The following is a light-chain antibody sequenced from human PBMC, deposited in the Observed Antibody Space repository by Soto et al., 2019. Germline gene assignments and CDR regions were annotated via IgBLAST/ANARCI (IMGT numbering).Light chain of an antibody. CDR1: QVITND. J-gene: IGKJ1*01. V-gene: IGKV1-17*01. CDR3: LQHNTYPWT. Sequence: IQMTQSPYSLSAPGRARVTITCRASQVITNDLGWYQQKPGKAPRRLIYAASSLQSGVPSRFSGSGSGTEFTLTISSLQPEDFATYYCLQHNTYPWTFGQGTKVDI. CDR2: AAS.